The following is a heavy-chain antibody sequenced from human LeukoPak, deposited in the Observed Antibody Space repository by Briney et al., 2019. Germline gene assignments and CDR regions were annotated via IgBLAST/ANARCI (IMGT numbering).Heavy chain of an antibody. CDR1: GYSISSGYY. CDR2: IYHSGST. CDR3: ARDRSETYYYDSSGYRYYFDY. J-gene: IGHJ4*02. Sequence: SETLSLTCTVSGYSISSGYYWGWIRQPPGKGLEWIGSIYHSGSTYYNPSLKSRVTISVDTSKNQFSLKLSSVTAADTAVYYCARDRSETYYYDSSGYRYYFDYWGQGTLVTVSS. D-gene: IGHD3-22*01. V-gene: IGHV4-38-2*02.